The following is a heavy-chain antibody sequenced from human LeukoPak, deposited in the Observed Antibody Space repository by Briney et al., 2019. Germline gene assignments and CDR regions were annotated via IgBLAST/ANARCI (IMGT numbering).Heavy chain of an antibody. CDR1: GFTFSSYW. D-gene: IGHD3-22*01. Sequence: QSGGSLRLSCAASGFTFSSYWMHWVRQAPGKGLVWVSRINSDGSSTSYADSVKGRFTISRDNAKNTLYLQMNSLRAEDTAVYYCARGGPYYYDSSGYLYMDVWGKGTTVTISS. V-gene: IGHV3-74*01. J-gene: IGHJ6*03. CDR3: ARGGPYYYDSSGYLYMDV. CDR2: INSDGSST.